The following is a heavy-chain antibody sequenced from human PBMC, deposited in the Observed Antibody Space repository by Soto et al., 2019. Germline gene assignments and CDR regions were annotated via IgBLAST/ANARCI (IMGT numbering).Heavy chain of an antibody. Sequence: QITLKESGPTLVKPTQTITLTCTFSGFSLSSSGVGVGWIRQPPGKALEWLGFIFWNNDQRYSPSLKTRVTITKDSSKNQVVLTMTNMDPVDTGTYYCAHSIHSSGWYYFDSWGQGTLVTVSS. D-gene: IGHD6-13*01. CDR3: AHSIHSSGWYYFDS. CDR1: GFSLSSSGVG. J-gene: IGHJ4*02. CDR2: IFWNNDQ. V-gene: IGHV2-5*01.